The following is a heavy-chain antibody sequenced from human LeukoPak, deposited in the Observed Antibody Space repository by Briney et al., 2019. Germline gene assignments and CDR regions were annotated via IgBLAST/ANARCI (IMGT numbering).Heavy chain of an antibody. CDR1: GFSLSNYW. Sequence: AGGSLRLSCAASGFSLSNYWMHWVRQAPGKGLVWVSRILSDGTTTGYADSVEGRFTISRDNSKNTLYLQMNSLRAEDTAVYYCAKGDYYDSSGYFDYWGQGTLVTVSS. CDR2: ILSDGTTT. V-gene: IGHV3-74*01. D-gene: IGHD3-22*01. J-gene: IGHJ4*02. CDR3: AKGDYYDSSGYFDY.